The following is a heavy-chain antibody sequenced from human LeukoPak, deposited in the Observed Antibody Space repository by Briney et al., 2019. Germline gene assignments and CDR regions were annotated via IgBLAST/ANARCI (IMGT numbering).Heavy chain of an antibody. CDR2: ISGSGGST. Sequence: GGSLRLSCAVSGFTFSSYAMSWVRQAPGKGLEWVSAISGSGGSTYYADSVRGRFTISRDNSKNTLYLQMNSLRAEDTAVYYCAKDIEITMVRGVSPANFDYWGQGTLVTVSS. CDR3: AKDIEITMVRGVSPANFDY. D-gene: IGHD3-10*01. CDR1: GFTFSSYA. V-gene: IGHV3-23*01. J-gene: IGHJ4*02.